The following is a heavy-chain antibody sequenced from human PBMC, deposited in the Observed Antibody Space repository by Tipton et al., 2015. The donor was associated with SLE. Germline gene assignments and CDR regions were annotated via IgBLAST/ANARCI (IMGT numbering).Heavy chain of an antibody. Sequence: TLSLTCTVSGDSIRSYYWSWIRQPPGKGLEWIGEINHSGSTNYNPSLKSRVTISLDTSKNQFSLRLTSVTAADTAVYFCARFSPPDLWGRGTLVTVSS. D-gene: IGHD2/OR15-2a*01. CDR1: GDSIRSYY. CDR2: INHSGST. V-gene: IGHV4-34*01. J-gene: IGHJ2*01. CDR3: ARFSPPDL.